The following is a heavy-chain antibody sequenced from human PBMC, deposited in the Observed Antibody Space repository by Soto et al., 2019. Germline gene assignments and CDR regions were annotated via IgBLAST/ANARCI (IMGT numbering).Heavy chain of an antibody. Sequence: GGSLRFSFPPSDSTSISYGLHWVRQAPGKGLEWAAVISHDGSNQYYADSVKGRFTTSRDNSKKKLYLQMNSLRAEDTAVYYCAKAGYDSSGYYSEYSGQGT. CDR2: ISHDGSNQ. D-gene: IGHD3-22*01. V-gene: IGHV3-30*18. CDR3: AKAGYDSSGYYSEY. J-gene: IGHJ4*02. CDR1: DSTSISYG.